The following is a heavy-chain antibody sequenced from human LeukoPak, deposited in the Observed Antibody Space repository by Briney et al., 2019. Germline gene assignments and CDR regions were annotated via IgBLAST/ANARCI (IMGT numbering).Heavy chain of an antibody. V-gene: IGHV1-2*02. CDR1: GYTFTGYY. CDR3: ASPSGATGAFDI. D-gene: IGHD3-10*01. J-gene: IGHJ3*02. Sequence: ASVKVSCKASGYTFTGYYMHWVRQAPGQGLEWMGWINPNSGGTNYEQKFQGRVTMTRDTSISTAYMELSRLRSDDTAVYYCASPSGATGAFDIWGQGTMVTVSS. CDR2: INPNSGGT.